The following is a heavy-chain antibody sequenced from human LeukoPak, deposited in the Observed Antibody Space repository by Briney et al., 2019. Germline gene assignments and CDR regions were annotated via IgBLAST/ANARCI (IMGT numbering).Heavy chain of an antibody. Sequence: SETLSLTCTVSGDSLTSGSRYWSWIRQPAGKGLEWIGHFYSSTRTTYNPSLESRVTISGDTAKNQFSLKLDSVTAADTAVYFCARCMSELNYGDYAYYYHMDVWGKGTTVTVSS. CDR2: FYSSTRT. V-gene: IGHV4-61*09. D-gene: IGHD4-17*01. J-gene: IGHJ6*04. CDR3: ARCMSELNYGDYAYYYHMDV. CDR1: GDSLTSGSRY.